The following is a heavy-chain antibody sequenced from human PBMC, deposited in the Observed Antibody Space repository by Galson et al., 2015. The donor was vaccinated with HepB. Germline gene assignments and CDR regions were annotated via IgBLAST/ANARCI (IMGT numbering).Heavy chain of an antibody. CDR1: GFTFSSYA. Sequence: SLRLSCAASGFTFSSYAMHWVRQAPGKGLEWVAVISYDGSNKYYADSVKGRFTISRDNSKNTLYLQMNSLRAEDTAVYYCAKDFYDFWSGLAPNWFDPWGQGTLVTVSS. J-gene: IGHJ5*02. CDR2: ISYDGSNK. D-gene: IGHD3-3*01. CDR3: AKDFYDFWSGLAPNWFDP. V-gene: IGHV3-30*04.